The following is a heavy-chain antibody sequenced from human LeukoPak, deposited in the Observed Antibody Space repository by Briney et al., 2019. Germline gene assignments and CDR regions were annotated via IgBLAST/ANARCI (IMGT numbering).Heavy chain of an antibody. V-gene: IGHV1-2*02. J-gene: IGHJ4*02. D-gene: IGHD6-13*01. Sequence: GASVKVSCKASGYTFTGYYMHWVRQAPGQGLEWMGWINPNSGGTNYAQKFQGRVTMTRDTSISTAYMELSRLRSDDTAVYYCARALFRGIAAAGTGYWGQGTLVTVSS. CDR2: INPNSGGT. CDR1: GYTFTGYY. CDR3: ARALFRGIAAAGTGY.